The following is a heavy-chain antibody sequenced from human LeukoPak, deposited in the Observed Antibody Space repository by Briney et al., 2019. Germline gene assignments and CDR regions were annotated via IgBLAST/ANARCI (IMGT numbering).Heavy chain of an antibody. CDR3: ARVWGVTDFYDSRGAFDI. Sequence: PSETLSLTCTVSGGSISSGSYYWSWIRQPAGKGLEWIGRIYTSGSTNYNPSLKSRVTISVDTSKNQFSLKLNSVTAADTAVYYCARVWGVTDFYDSRGAFDIWGQGTSHRLF. CDR1: GGSISSGSYY. D-gene: IGHD3-22*01. CDR2: IYTSGST. V-gene: IGHV4-61*02. J-gene: IGHJ3*02.